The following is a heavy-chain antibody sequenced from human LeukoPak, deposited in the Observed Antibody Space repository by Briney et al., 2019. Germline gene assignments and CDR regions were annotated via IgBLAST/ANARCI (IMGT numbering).Heavy chain of an antibody. J-gene: IGHJ2*01. CDR2: INPNSGGT. D-gene: IGHD3-10*01. Sequence: ASVKVSCKASGYTFTGYYMHWVRQAPGQGLEWMGWINPNSGGTNYAQKFQGRVIMTRDTSISTAYMELSRLRSDDTAVYYCARGPLWFGDRWYFDLWGRGTLVTVSS. CDR3: ARGPLWFGDRWYFDL. V-gene: IGHV1-2*02. CDR1: GYTFTGYY.